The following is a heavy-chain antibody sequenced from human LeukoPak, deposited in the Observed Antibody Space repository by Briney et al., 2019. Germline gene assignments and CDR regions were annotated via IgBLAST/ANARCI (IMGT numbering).Heavy chain of an antibody. V-gene: IGHV3-21*01. D-gene: IGHD3-3*01. CDR2: ISSGGTFT. CDR1: GFTFSTYS. J-gene: IGHJ4*02. CDR3: APASGPDRRY. Sequence: GGSLRLSCAASGFTFSTYSMSWVRQAPGKGLEWVSSISSGGTFTYYADSVKGRFTISRDNAKNSLYLQMNSLRAEDTAVYYCAPASGPDRRYWGQGTLVTVSS.